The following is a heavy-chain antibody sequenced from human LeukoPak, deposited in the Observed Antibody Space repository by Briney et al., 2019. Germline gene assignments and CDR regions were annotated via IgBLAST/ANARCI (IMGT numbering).Heavy chain of an antibody. CDR1: GFTFSSYS. CDR2: ISGSGTST. V-gene: IGHV3-23*01. J-gene: IGHJ4*02. D-gene: IGHD6-19*01. CDR3: AKDRDNSGRLSDY. Sequence: PGGSLRLSCAASGFTFSSYSMNWVRQAPGKGLEWVSSISGSGTSTYYADSVKGRFTISRDNSKNTLFLQMNSLRAEDTAVYYCAKDRDNSGRLSDYWGQGSLVTVSS.